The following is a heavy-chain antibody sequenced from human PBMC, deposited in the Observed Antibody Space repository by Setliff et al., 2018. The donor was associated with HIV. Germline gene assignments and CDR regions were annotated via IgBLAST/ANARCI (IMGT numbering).Heavy chain of an antibody. CDR3: ARADYGDHLDY. J-gene: IGHJ4*02. Sequence: ASVKVSCKTFGYRFTDFYVNWVRQAPGQGLEWMGWINPKSGATKNAQKFQGRVTMTRDTSISTVYMELSRLSSDDTAVYYCARADYGDHLDYWGQGILVTVSS. CDR2: INPKSGAT. CDR1: GYRFTDFY. V-gene: IGHV1-2*02. D-gene: IGHD4-17*01.